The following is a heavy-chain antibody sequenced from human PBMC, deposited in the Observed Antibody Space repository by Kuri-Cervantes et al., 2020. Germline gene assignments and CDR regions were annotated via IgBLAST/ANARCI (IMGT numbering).Heavy chain of an antibody. V-gene: IGHV3-30*07. D-gene: IGHD2-8*02. J-gene: IGHJ3*02. CDR2: ISYDGSNK. CDR1: GFTFSSYA. Sequence: GGSLRLSCAASGFTFSSYAMHWVRQAPGKGLEWVAVISYDGSNKYYADSVKGRFTISRDNSKNTLYLQMNSLRAEDTAVYYCAKGSSNRWCRDVFDIWGQGTTVTVSS. CDR3: AKGSSNRWCRDVFDI.